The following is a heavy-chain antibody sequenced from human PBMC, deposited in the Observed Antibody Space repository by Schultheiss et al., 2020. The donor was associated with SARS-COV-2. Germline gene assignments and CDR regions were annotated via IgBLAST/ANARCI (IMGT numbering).Heavy chain of an antibody. Sequence: SQTLSLTCTVSGGSISSYYWSWIRQPPGKGLEWIGYIYYSGSTNYNPSLKSRVTISVDTSKNQFSLKLSSVTAADTAVYYCARASSSLLNYYYYGMDVWGKGPTVTVPS. J-gene: IGHJ6*04. V-gene: IGHV4-59*01. CDR3: ARASSSLLNYYYYGMDV. D-gene: IGHD2-15*01. CDR2: IYYSGST. CDR1: GGSISSYY.